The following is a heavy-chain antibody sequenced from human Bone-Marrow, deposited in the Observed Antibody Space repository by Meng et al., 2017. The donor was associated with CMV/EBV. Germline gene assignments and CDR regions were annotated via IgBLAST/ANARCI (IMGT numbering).Heavy chain of an antibody. CDR1: GGTFSSYA. Sequence: SVKVSCKASGGTFSSYAISWVRQAPGQGLEWMGGIIPIFGTANYAQKFQGRVTITADKSTSTAYMELSSLRSEDTAVYYCARTYSSGYYLKGAFDIWGQGTMVTVSS. CDR2: IIPIFGTA. D-gene: IGHD3-22*01. J-gene: IGHJ3*02. CDR3: ARTYSSGYYLKGAFDI. V-gene: IGHV1-69*06.